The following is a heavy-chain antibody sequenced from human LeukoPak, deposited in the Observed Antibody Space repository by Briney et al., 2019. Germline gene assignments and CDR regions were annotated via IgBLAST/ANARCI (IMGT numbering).Heavy chain of an antibody. J-gene: IGHJ4*02. CDR2: IYSGGST. D-gene: IGHD3-22*01. Sequence: GGSLRLSCAASGFTVSSNYMSWVRQAPGKGLEWDSVIYSGGSTYYADSVKGRFTISRDNSKNTLYLQMNSLRAEDTAVYYCARDSYYDSSGYFDYWGQGTLVTVSS. CDR1: GFTVSSNY. V-gene: IGHV3-66*02. CDR3: ARDSYYDSSGYFDY.